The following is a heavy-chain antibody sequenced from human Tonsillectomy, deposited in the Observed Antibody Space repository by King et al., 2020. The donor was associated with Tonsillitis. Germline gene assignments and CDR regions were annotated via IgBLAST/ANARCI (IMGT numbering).Heavy chain of an antibody. Sequence: VQLVESGGGVVQPGRSLRLSCAASGFSFGSFAMHWVCQAPGKGLEWVATVSYNGGNEYYADSVKGRLTISRDNSKYALYLEMNSLRPEDTAVYYCAREWSGIVDYWGQGTLVTVSS. D-gene: IGHD2/OR15-2a*01. CDR3: AREWSGIVDY. V-gene: IGHV3-30-3*01. CDR1: GFSFGSFA. CDR2: VSYNGGNE. J-gene: IGHJ4*02.